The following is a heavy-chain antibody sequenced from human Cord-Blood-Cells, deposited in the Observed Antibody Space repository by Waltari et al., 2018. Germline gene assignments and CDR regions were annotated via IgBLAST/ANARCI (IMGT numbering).Heavy chain of an antibody. CDR3: ARVPRGYSYEYYFDY. CDR1: GGSTSSYY. D-gene: IGHD5-18*01. J-gene: IGHJ4*02. V-gene: IGHV4-59*01. CDR2: IYYSGST. Sequence: QVQLQESGPGLVKPSETLSLTCTVSGGSTSSYYWRWIRQPPGKGLEWIGYIYYSGSTNYNPSLKSRVTISVDTSKNQFSLKLSSVTAADTAVYYCARVPRGYSYEYYFDYWGQGTLVTVSS.